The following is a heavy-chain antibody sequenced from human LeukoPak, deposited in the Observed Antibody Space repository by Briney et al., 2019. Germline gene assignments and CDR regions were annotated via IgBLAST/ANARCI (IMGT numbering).Heavy chain of an antibody. J-gene: IGHJ4*02. D-gene: IGHD6-13*01. CDR1: GGSFSGYY. CDR3: ARRGTWRYSSSWLDY. V-gene: IGHV4-34*01. Sequence: SETLSLTCAVYGGSFSGYYWSWIRQPPGKGLEWIGEINHSGSTNYNPSLKSRVTISVDTSKNQFSLKLSSVTAADTAVYYCARRGTWRYSSSWLDYWGQGTLVTVSS. CDR2: INHSGST.